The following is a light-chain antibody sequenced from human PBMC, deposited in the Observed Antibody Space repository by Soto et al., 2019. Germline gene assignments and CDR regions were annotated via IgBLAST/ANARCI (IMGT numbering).Light chain of an antibody. CDR1: QSVSSKY. CDR3: QQHLGVHT. Sequence: EIELTQSPGTLSLSPGERATLSCRASQSVSSKYLAWYQQKPGQAPRLLIYGASSRATGIPDRFSGSGSGTDFTLTISRLEPEDFAVYYCQQHLGVHTFGQGTKVDIK. J-gene: IGKJ1*01. V-gene: IGKV3-20*01. CDR2: GAS.